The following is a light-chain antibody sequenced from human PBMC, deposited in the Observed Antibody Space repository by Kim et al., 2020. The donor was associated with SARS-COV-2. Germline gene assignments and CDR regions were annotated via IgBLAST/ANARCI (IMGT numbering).Light chain of an antibody. CDR3: QAWDSNTGV. Sequence: SYELTQPPSVSVSPGQTASITCPGDKLGDKYACWYQQKPGQSPVLVIYQDSKRPSGIPERFSGSNSGNTATLTISGTQPMDEADFYCQAWDSNTGVFGGGTQLTV. V-gene: IGLV3-1*01. CDR1: KLGDKY. CDR2: QDS. J-gene: IGLJ3*02.